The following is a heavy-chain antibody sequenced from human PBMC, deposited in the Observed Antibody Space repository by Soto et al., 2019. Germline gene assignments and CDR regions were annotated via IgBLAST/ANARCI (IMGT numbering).Heavy chain of an antibody. V-gene: IGHV3-21*06. CDR3: ARDLRGHYGP. CDR1: GFNFRNFN. J-gene: IGHJ3*01. Sequence: LRLSCEGSGFNFRNFNMIWVRQAPGKGLEWVSSVSGSSSYIYYADSVKGRFTVSRDNADNLVFLQMNGLRPEDTAMYYCARDLRGHYGPWGQGTMVT. D-gene: IGHD4-17*01. CDR2: VSGSSSYI.